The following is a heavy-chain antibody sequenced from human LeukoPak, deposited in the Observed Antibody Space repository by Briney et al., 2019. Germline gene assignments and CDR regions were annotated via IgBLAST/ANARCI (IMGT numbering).Heavy chain of an antibody. CDR2: IYDSGST. CDR1: GGSISSYY. Sequence: SETLSLTCTVSGGSISSYYSSWVRQPPGKGLEWIGYIYDSGSTNYNPSLKSRVTISVDMSKNQFSLKLSSVTAADTAVYYCARHAESGSDRFDYWGQGTLVTVSS. D-gene: IGHD5-12*01. CDR3: ARHAESGSDRFDY. V-gene: IGHV4-59*08. J-gene: IGHJ4*02.